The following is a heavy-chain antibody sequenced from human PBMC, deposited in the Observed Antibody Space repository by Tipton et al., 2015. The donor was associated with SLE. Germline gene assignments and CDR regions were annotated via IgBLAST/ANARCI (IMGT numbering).Heavy chain of an antibody. Sequence: TLSLTCAVYGGSFSGYYWSCIRQPPGKGLEWIGEINHSGSTNYNPSLKSRVTISVDTSKNQFSLKLSSVTAADTAVYYCATRRPLTARLDYWGQGTLVTVSS. CDR1: GGSFSGYY. V-gene: IGHV4-34*01. D-gene: IGHD6-6*01. CDR2: INHSGST. J-gene: IGHJ4*02. CDR3: ATRRPLTARLDY.